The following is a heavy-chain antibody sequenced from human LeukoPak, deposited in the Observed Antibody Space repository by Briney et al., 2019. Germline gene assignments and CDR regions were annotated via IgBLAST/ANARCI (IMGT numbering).Heavy chain of an antibody. V-gene: IGHV3-30*18. Sequence: GGSLRLSCAASGFTFSSYGMHWVRQAPGKGLEWVAVISYDGSNKYYADSVKGRFTISRDNSKNTLYLQMNSLRAEDTAVYYCAKASMVRGVGKLGFDYWGQGTLVTVSS. J-gene: IGHJ4*02. CDR1: GFTFSSYG. D-gene: IGHD3-10*01. CDR3: AKASMVRGVGKLGFDY. CDR2: ISYDGSNK.